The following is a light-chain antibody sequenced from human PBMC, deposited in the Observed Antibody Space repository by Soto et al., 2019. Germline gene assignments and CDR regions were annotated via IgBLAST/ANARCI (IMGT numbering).Light chain of an antibody. CDR1: QSVSSTY. CDR3: QQYGSSPPIT. CDR2: GAS. Sequence: IVLTQSPGTLSLSPWERATLSWRASQSVSSTYLAWYQQKPGQAPRLLIYGASSRATGIPDRFSGSGSGTDFTLTISSLQPEDFPVSYCQQYGSSPPITCGKGTKREIK. V-gene: IGKV3-20*01. J-gene: IGKJ5*01.